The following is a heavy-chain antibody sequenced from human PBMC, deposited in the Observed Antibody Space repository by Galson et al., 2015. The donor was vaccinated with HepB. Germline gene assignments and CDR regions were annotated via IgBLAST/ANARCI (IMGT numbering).Heavy chain of an antibody. D-gene: IGHD5-18*01. CDR2: IIPILGIA. CDR1: GGTFSSYT. CDR3: ARTDTAMVTDAFDI. J-gene: IGHJ3*02. V-gene: IGHV1-69*02. Sequence: SVKVSCKASGGTFSSYTISWVRQAPGQGLEWMGRIIPILGIANYAQKFQGRVTITADESTSTAYMELSSLRSEDTAVYYCARTDTAMVTDAFDIWGQGTMVTVSS.